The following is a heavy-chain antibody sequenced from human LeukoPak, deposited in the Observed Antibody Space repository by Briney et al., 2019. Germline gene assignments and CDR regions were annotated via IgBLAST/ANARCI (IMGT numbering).Heavy chain of an antibody. Sequence: ASVKVSCKASGYTFTSYGISWVRQAPGQRLEWMGWISAYNGNTNYAQKLQGRVTMTTDTSTSTAYMELRSLRSDDTAVYYCARDRAIYSSSWVDYWGQGTLVTVSS. CDR2: ISAYNGNT. CDR3: ARDRAIYSSSWVDY. D-gene: IGHD6-13*01. CDR1: GYTFTSYG. J-gene: IGHJ4*02. V-gene: IGHV1-18*01.